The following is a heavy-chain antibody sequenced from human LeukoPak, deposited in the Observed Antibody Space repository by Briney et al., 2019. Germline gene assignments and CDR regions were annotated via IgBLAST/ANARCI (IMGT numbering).Heavy chain of an antibody. CDR2: ISYDVSNK. CDR1: GFTFSSSG. Sequence: GGSLRLSCGASGFTFSSSGMYWVCPAPGKGREWGAVISYDVSNKYYADSVNGRFTISRDNSKNTLYLQMNSLRAEDTPVYYCAKDRYSGYDSGINWGQETLVTVSS. CDR3: AKDRYSGYDSGIN. D-gene: IGHD5-12*01. V-gene: IGHV3-30*18. J-gene: IGHJ4*02.